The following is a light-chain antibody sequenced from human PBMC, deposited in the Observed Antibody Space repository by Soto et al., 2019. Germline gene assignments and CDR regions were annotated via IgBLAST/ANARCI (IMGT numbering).Light chain of an antibody. CDR3: QQYDNLPLT. Sequence: EIVLTQSPATLSLSPGDRATLSCRASQSVSSYLAWYQQKPGQAPRLLIYDASDLETGVPSRFSGSGSGTDFTFTINSLQPEDIATYYCQQYDNLPLTFGGGTKVEIK. CDR2: DAS. CDR1: QSVSSY. J-gene: IGKJ4*01. V-gene: IGKV3-11*01.